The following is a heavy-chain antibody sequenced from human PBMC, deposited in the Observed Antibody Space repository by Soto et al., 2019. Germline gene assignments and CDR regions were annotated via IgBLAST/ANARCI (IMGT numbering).Heavy chain of an antibody. CDR1: GFTFSAYA. CDR2: ISGSGDNT. J-gene: IGHJ4*02. V-gene: IGHV3-23*01. Sequence: EVQLLEFGGGLVQPGGSLRLSCAASGFTFSAYAMSWVRQAPGKGLAWVSAISGSGDNTYYAQSVKGRFTFSRDNSKNTLYLQMNSLKAEDTAVYYCAKDSGRGGGSVFNYWGQGTLVTVSS. D-gene: IGHD2-15*01. CDR3: AKDSGRGGGSVFNY.